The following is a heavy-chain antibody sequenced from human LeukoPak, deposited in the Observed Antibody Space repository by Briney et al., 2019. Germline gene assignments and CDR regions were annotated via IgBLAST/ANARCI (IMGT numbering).Heavy chain of an antibody. CDR1: GFTFSSYA. D-gene: IGHD6-6*01. Sequence: LRLSCAASGFTFSSYAMSWIRQPPGKGLEWIGYIYYSGSTYYNPSLKSRVTISVDTSKNQFSLKLSSVTAADTAVYYCARAREKYSSSSVYFDYWGQGTLVTVSS. CDR3: ARAREKYSSSSVYFDY. V-gene: IGHV4-30-4*08. J-gene: IGHJ4*02. CDR2: IYYSGST.